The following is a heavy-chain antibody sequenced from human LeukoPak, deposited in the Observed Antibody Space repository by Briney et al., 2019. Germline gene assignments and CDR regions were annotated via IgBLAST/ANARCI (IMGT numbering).Heavy chain of an antibody. CDR3: AKESYCGGDCYGNWFDP. CDR1: GFTFSSYG. D-gene: IGHD2-21*02. Sequence: GGSLRLSCAASGFTFSSYGMHWVRQAPGKGREWVAVISYDGSNKYYADSVKGRFTISRDNSKNTLYLQMNSLRAEDTAVYYCAKESYCGGDCYGNWFDPWGQGTLVTVSS. J-gene: IGHJ5*02. CDR2: ISYDGSNK. V-gene: IGHV3-30*18.